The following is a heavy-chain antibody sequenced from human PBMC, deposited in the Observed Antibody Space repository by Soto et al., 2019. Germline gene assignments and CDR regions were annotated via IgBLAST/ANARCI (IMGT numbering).Heavy chain of an antibody. D-gene: IGHD3-22*01. V-gene: IGHV5-10-1*01. CDR2: IDPSDSYT. CDR3: ARHPPEYYYDSSGQLDY. J-gene: IGHJ4*02. Sequence: GESLKISCKGSGYSFTSYWISWVRQMPGKGLEWMGRIDPSDSYTNYSPSFQGHVTISADKSISTAYLQWSSLKASDTAMYYCARHPPEYYYDSSGQLDYWGQGTLVTVSS. CDR1: GYSFTSYW.